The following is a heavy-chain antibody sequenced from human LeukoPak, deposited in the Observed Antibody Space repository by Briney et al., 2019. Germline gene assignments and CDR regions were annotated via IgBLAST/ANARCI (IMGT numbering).Heavy chain of an antibody. Sequence: ASVKVSCKASGYSFTSYGLSWVRQAPIQGLEWMGWISPYNGNTNYAQKLQGRVTMTTDTSTSTAYMELRSLRSDDTAVYYCARGVGVVVPAAPTYYMDVWGKGTTVTVSS. CDR2: ISPYNGNT. V-gene: IGHV1-18*01. J-gene: IGHJ6*03. D-gene: IGHD2-2*01. CDR1: GYSFTSYG. CDR3: ARGVGVVVPAAPTYYMDV.